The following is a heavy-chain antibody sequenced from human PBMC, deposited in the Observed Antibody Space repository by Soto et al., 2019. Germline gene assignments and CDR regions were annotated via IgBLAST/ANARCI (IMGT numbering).Heavy chain of an antibody. CDR2: LGGSNSDT. D-gene: IGHD2-15*01. V-gene: IGHV3-23*01. J-gene: IGHJ3*02. CDR1: GFTFSDYA. CDR3: AKDKVDHNSGWDPFDI. Sequence: EEQLLESGGGLVQPGGSLRLSCAASGFTFSDYAMSWVRQSPGKGLEWVSGLGGSNSDTHYAASVEGRFTVSRDNSRSTLFLQMNSLRVEDTAVYYCAKDKVDHNSGWDPFDIWCQGTMVTVSA.